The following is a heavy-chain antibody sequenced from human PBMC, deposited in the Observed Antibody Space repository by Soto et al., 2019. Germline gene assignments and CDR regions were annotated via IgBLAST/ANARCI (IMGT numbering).Heavy chain of an antibody. V-gene: IGHV1-2*02. J-gene: IGHJ3*02. Sequence: ASVKVSCKASGYTFTGYCVHWVRQAPGQGLEWMGWINPNSGDTYLAQRFQGRVTMNRDTSIGTAYMELSSLRSEDTAVYYCARYRLWSSGYYPKDAFDIWGQGTMVTVSS. D-gene: IGHD3-22*01. CDR3: ARYRLWSSGYYPKDAFDI. CDR2: INPNSGDT. CDR1: GYTFTGYC.